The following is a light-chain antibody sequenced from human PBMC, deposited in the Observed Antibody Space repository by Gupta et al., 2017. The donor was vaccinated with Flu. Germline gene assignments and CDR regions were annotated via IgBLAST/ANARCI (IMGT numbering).Light chain of an antibody. CDR3: QPYDSYPWT. CDR1: QNIDSW. Sequence: RVTFTCRASQNIDSWLAWYQQRPGKAPSLLIYKASNLESGVPSRFSGSGSGTEFTLAISSLQPDDLATYYCQPYDSYPWTFGQGTKV. CDR2: KAS. J-gene: IGKJ1*01. V-gene: IGKV1-5*03.